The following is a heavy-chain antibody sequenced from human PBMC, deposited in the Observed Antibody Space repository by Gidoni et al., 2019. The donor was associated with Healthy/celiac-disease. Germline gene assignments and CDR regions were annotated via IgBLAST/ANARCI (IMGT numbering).Heavy chain of an antibody. Sequence: QVQLQESGPGLVKPSQTLSLTCTVSGGSISSGGYYWSWIRQHPGKGLEWIGYIYYSGSTYYNPSLKSRVTISVDTSKNQFSLKLSSVTAADTAVYYCARDRSGSGDYYYYYYGMDVWGQGTTVTVSS. V-gene: IGHV4-31*03. CDR2: IYYSGST. CDR3: ARDRSGSGDYYYYYYGMDV. D-gene: IGHD3-10*01. CDR1: GGSISSGGYY. J-gene: IGHJ6*02.